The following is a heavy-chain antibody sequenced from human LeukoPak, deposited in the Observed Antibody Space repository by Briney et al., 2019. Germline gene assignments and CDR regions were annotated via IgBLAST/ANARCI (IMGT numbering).Heavy chain of an antibody. CDR2: ISGSGGST. Sequence: GGTVRLSCAASGFTFSRYGLSWVRQAPGKGLEWVSAISGSGGSTYYADSVKDRFTISRDNYKNTLYLQMNSLRAEDTAVYYCATAATVDTAMPPDYWGQGTLVTVS. D-gene: IGHD5-18*01. V-gene: IGHV3-23*01. CDR3: ATAATVDTAMPPDY. CDR1: GFTFSRYG. J-gene: IGHJ4*02.